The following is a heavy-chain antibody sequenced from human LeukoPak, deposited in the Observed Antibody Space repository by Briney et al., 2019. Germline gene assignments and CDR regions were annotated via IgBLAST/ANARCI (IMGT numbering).Heavy chain of an antibody. V-gene: IGHV1-69*05. J-gene: IGHJ4*02. CDR3: ARAYQLRDYYFDY. CDR1: GGTFSSYA. CDR2: IIPIFGTA. Sequence: SVKVSCKASGGTFSSYAISWVRQAPGQGLEWMGGIIPIFGTANYAQKFQGRVTVTTDESTSTAYMELSSLRSEDTAVYYCARAYQLRDYYFDYWGQGTLVTVSS. D-gene: IGHD2-2*01.